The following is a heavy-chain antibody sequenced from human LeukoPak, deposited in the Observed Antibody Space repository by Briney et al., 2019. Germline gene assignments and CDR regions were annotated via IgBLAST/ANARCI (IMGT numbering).Heavy chain of an antibody. Sequence: GGSLRLSCAASGFTFSSYAMSWVRQAPGKGLGWVSTISGRGDRTYYGDSVKGRFTISRDKSKNTLYLQMNSLRAEDTAVYYCAKEGSNWDVDYWGQGTLVTVSS. CDR1: GFTFSSYA. CDR3: AKEGSNWDVDY. CDR2: ISGRGDRT. J-gene: IGHJ4*02. D-gene: IGHD1-1*01. V-gene: IGHV3-23*01.